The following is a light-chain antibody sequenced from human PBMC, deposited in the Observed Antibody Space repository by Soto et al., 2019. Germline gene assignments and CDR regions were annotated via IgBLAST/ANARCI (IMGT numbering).Light chain of an antibody. CDR3: CSYAGSSTYV. J-gene: IGLJ2*01. CDR2: EGS. CDR1: SSDVGSYNL. Sequence: QSALTQPASVSGSPGQSITISCTGTSSDVGSYNLVSWYQHHPGKAPKLMIFEGSKRPSGVSNRFSGSKSGNTASLTISGLQAEDEADYYCCSYAGSSTYVFGGGTKLTLL. V-gene: IGLV2-23*01.